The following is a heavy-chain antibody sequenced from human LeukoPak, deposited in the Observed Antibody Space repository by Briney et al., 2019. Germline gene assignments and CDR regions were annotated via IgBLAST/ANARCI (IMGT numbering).Heavy chain of an antibody. CDR1: GNSISNYA. Sequence: ASVKVSCKASGNSISNYAVSWVRQAPGQGFEWMGGIIPIFGTADYALKFQGRVTITADQSTSTTYMALSSLKSEDTATYYCTTRACHAGGCSSSFYYYYGLHFWGQGTTVSVSS. V-gene: IGHV1-69*13. J-gene: IGHJ6*02. CDR3: TTRACHAGGCSSSFYYYYGLHF. CDR2: IIPIFGTA. D-gene: IGHD3-16*01.